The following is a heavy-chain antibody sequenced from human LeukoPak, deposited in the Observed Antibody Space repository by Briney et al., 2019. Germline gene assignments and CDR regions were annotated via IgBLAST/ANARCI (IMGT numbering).Heavy chain of an antibody. V-gene: IGHV1-69*04. Sequence: ASVKVSCKASGGTFSSYAISWVRQAPGQGLEWMGRIIPILGIANYAQKFRGRVTITADKSTSTAYMELSSLRSEDTAVYYCARYCSGGSCYSSYYYGMDVWGQGTTVTVSS. CDR2: IIPILGIA. CDR3: ARYCSGGSCYSSYYYGMDV. D-gene: IGHD2-15*01. CDR1: GGTFSSYA. J-gene: IGHJ6*02.